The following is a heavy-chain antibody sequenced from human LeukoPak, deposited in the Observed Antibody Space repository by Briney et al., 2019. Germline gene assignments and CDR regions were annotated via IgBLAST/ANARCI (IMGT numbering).Heavy chain of an antibody. CDR3: ARAVRGDYYYMDV. D-gene: IGHD3-16*01. CDR2: IIPIFGTA. J-gene: IGHJ6*03. CDR1: GGTFSTYD. V-gene: IGHV1-69*13. Sequence: ASVKVSCKASGGTFSTYDISWVRQAPGQGLEWMGGIIPIFGTANYAQKFQDRVTITADESTSTAYMELSSLRSEDTAVYYCARAVRGDYYYMDVWGKGTTVTISS.